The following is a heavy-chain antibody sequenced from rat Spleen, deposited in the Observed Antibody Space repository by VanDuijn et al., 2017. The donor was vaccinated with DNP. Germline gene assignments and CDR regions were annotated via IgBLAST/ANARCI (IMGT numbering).Heavy chain of an antibody. Sequence: EVQLAESGGGLVQPGRSLKLSCEASGFTFSDYHMAWVRQAPKTGLEWVATITTGGSRTDYLDSVKGRFTISRDNAKSTLYLQMNSLRSEDMATYYCARPMDYYSGGFAYWGQGTLVTVSS. CDR1: GFTFSDYH. CDR2: ITTGGSRT. D-gene: IGHD1-1*01. CDR3: ARPMDYYSGGFAY. V-gene: IGHV5-7*01. J-gene: IGHJ3*01.